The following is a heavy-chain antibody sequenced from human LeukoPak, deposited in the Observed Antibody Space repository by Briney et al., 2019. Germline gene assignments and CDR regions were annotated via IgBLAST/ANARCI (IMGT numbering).Heavy chain of an antibody. J-gene: IGHJ5*02. CDR3: ATYCRSTSITYDWFAP. V-gene: IGHV1-8*03. Sequence: ASVKVSCKASGYTFTSYDINWVRQATGQGLEWMGWMNPNSGNTGYAQKFQGRVTITRNTSISTAYMELSSLRSEDTAVYYCATYCRSTSITYDWFAPWGQGTLVTVSS. CDR1: GYTFTSYD. D-gene: IGHD2-2*01. CDR2: MNPNSGNT.